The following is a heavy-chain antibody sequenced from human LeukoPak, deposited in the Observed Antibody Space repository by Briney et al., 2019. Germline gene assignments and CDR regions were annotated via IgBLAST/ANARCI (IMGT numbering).Heavy chain of an antibody. CDR1: GYTFTSYY. Sequence: GASVKVSCTASGYTFTSYYMHWGRQAPGQGLEWMGIINPSGGSTSYAQKFQGRVTMTRDTSKSTVYMELSSLRSEDTAVYYYGMDQYSSGWYSFDYWGQRTLVTV. V-gene: IGHV1-46*01. D-gene: IGHD6-19*01. J-gene: IGHJ4*02. CDR3: GMDQYSSGWYSFDY. CDR2: INPSGGST.